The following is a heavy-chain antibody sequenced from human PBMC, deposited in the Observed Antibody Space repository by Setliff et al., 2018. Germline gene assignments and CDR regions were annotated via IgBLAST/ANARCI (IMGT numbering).Heavy chain of an antibody. J-gene: IGHJ4*02. CDR1: GFTSTRYT. CDR2: ISSDATSK. CDR3: ATSRERWLQSHPFDN. Sequence: GGSLRLSCAASGFTSTRYTVHWVRQIEGKGLDWMAAISSDATSKFYAESVQGRFVISRDRSKNTVSLQMTGLTPEDTALYFCATSRERWLQSHPFDNWGLGTLVTVSS. V-gene: IGHV3-30*09. D-gene: IGHD1-26*01.